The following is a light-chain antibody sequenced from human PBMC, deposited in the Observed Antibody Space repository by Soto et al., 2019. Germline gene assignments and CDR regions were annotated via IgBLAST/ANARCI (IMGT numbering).Light chain of an antibody. Sequence: SYELTQAPSVSVAPGQTARLTCGGDNIGYKRVHWYQQRPGQAPVLVVYNDRDRPSGIPERFSGSNSGNTATLTISRVEGGDEADDYCQVSDDRGLHVVFGGGTKLTVL. V-gene: IGLV3-21*02. CDR1: NIGYKR. CDR2: NDR. CDR3: QVSDDRGLHVV. J-gene: IGLJ3*02.